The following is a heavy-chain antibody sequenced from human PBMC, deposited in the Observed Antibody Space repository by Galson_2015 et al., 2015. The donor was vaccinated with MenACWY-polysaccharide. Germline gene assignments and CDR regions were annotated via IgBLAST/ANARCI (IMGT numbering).Heavy chain of an antibody. CDR1: GFTFSSYS. CDR3: ARGRGPTRARAYFDY. Sequence: SLRLSCAASGFTFSSYSIIWVRQAPGKGLEWVSIINTSGSTRYYADLVQGRFTFSRDKAKNSVYLQMSSLRDEETAVYYCARGRGPTRARAYFDYWGQGTLVTVSS. D-gene: IGHD3-16*01. CDR2: INTSGSTR. J-gene: IGHJ4*02. V-gene: IGHV3-48*02.